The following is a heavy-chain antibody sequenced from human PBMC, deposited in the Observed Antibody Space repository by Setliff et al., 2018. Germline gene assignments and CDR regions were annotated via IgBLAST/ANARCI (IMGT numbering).Heavy chain of an antibody. J-gene: IGHJ6*03. CDR1: GGSISSGSHY. Sequence: PSETLSLTCTVSGGSISSGSHYWTWIRQPTGKRLEWIGHIDPSGDTNYSPSLKSRVTISRDTSKNQLSLELTSVTAADTAVYYCARTKNHYYYYMDVWGKGTTVTVSS. CDR2: IDPSGDT. CDR3: ARTKNHYYYYMDV. V-gene: IGHV4-61*09.